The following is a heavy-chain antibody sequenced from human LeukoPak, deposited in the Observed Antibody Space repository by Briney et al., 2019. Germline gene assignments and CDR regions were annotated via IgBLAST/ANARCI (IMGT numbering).Heavy chain of an antibody. CDR2: IYSGGST. D-gene: IGHD6-19*01. J-gene: IGHJ4*02. CDR3: AREYVSGWYFHFDY. V-gene: IGHV3-53*01. CDR1: GFTVSSNY. Sequence: GGSLRLSCAASGFTVSSNYMSWVRQAPGKGLEWVSVIYSGGSTYYADSVKGRFTISRDNSKNTLYLQMDSLRAEDTAVYYCAREYVSGWYFHFDYWGQGTLVTVSS.